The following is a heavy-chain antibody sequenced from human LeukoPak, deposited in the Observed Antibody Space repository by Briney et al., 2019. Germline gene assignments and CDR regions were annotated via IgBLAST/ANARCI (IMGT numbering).Heavy chain of an antibody. V-gene: IGHV5-51*04. D-gene: IGHD3-22*01. CDR1: GYSFTTYW. J-gene: IGHJ4*02. Sequence: GEALKISFKGSGYSFTTYWIGWVRQMPGKGLEWGGVIYPVDSDTRYSPPFQGQVTISADKPVSTAYLQWSSLKASDTAMYYCPRGWASSGYLFDYWGQGTLVTVSS. CDR2: IYPVDSDT. CDR3: PRGWASSGYLFDY.